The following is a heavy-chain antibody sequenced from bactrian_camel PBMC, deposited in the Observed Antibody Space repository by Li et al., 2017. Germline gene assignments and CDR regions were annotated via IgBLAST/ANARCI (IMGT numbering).Heavy chain of an antibody. CDR1: GITYRDPC. D-gene: IGHD5*01. CDR3: ATDSSLIARGGCRVGAEFLGT. CDR2: MDGYGRVV. V-gene: IGHV3S6*01. Sequence: HVQLVESGGGSVQPEGSLRLSCESSGITYRDPCMGWFRQAPGKERERVATMDGYGRVVFIHPAVKGRFTITRDNAPNRWHLQMNTLTAEDTGIYYCATDSSLIARGGCRVGAEFLGTWGQGTQVTVS. J-gene: IGHJ4*01.